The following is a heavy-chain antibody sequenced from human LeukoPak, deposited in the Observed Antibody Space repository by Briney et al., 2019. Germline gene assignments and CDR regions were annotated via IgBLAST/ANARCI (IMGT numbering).Heavy chain of an antibody. J-gene: IGHJ4*02. Sequence: ASVTVSCKVSGYTLTELSMHWVRQAPGKGLEWTGGFDPEDGETIYAQKFQGRVTMTEDTSTDTAYMELSSLRSEDTAVYYCATRVYYYGSGSYHFDYWGQGTLVTVSS. CDR2: FDPEDGET. CDR1: GYTLTELS. CDR3: ATRVYYYGSGSYHFDY. V-gene: IGHV1-24*01. D-gene: IGHD3-10*01.